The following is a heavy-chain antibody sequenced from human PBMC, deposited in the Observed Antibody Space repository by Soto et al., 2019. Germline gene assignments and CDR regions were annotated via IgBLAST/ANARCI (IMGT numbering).Heavy chain of an antibody. CDR1: GFSFSTYG. D-gene: IGHD2-2*01. CDR3: VRDLREDGCSSSSCFYFDY. V-gene: IGHV3-33*01. J-gene: IGHJ4*02. CDR2: IWDDGTNK. Sequence: QVQLVESGGGVVQPGRSLRLSCAASGFSFSTYGMHWVRQAPGKGLEWVAVIWDDGTNKYYADSVKGRFTISRDNSKNMLYLQMNSLRAEDTAVYYCVRDLREDGCSSSSCFYFDYWGQGTLVTVSS.